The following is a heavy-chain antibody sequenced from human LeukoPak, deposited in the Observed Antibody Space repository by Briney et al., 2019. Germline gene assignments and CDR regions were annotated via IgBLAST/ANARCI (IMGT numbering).Heavy chain of an antibody. V-gene: IGHV1-8*01. Sequence: ASVKVSCKASGYTFTSYDINWVRQATGQGLEWMGWMNPNSGNTGYAQKFQGRVTMTRNTSISTAYMELSSLRSGDTAVYYCARAMPITMVRGYGMDVWGQGTTVTVSS. CDR1: GYTFTSYD. D-gene: IGHD3-10*01. CDR3: ARAMPITMVRGYGMDV. J-gene: IGHJ6*02. CDR2: MNPNSGNT.